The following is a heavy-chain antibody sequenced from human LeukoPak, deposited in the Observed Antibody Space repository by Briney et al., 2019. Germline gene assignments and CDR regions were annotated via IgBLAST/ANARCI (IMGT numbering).Heavy chain of an antibody. CDR2: INPYSGGT. Sequence: GASVKVSCKASGYTFIGYYMHWVRQAPGQGLEWMGWINPYSGGTNYTQKFQGRVTMTRDTSISTAYLELSRLRSDDTAVYYCARILMIPDEVLDIWGQGTMVTVSS. V-gene: IGHV1-2*02. CDR1: GYTFIGYY. D-gene: IGHD3-16*01. CDR3: ARILMIPDEVLDI. J-gene: IGHJ3*02.